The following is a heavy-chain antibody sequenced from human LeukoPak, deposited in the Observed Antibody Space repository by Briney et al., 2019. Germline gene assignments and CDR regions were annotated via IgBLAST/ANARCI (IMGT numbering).Heavy chain of an antibody. CDR2: ISWNSGSI. J-gene: IGHJ4*02. D-gene: IGHD2-2*01. V-gene: IGHV3-9*01. CDR1: GFTFDDYA. CDR3: AKGDSTIFSLRYYFDY. Sequence: GGSLRLSCAASGFTFDDYAMHWVRQAPGKGLEWVSGISWNSGSIGYADSVKGRFTISRDNAKNSLYLQMNSLRAEDTALYYCAKGDSTIFSLRYYFDYWGQGTLVTVSS.